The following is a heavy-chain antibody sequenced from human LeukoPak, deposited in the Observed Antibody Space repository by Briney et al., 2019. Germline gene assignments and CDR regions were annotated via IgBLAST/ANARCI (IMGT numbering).Heavy chain of an antibody. CDR1: GGSISGSY. V-gene: IGHV4-59*03. J-gene: IGHJ3*02. Sequence: SETLSLTCTVSGGSISGSYWSWIRQSPGKGLEWIGYIYYNGNTDYNRSLRSRLTMSVDTSKNQFSLKLTSVTAADTAPYYCAKGGWSLDIWGQGTMVTVSS. CDR3: AKGGWSLDI. CDR2: IYYNGNT. D-gene: IGHD6-19*01.